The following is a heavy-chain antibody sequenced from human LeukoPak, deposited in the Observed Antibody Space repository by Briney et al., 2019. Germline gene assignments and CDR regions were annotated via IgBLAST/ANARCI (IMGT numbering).Heavy chain of an antibody. Sequence: PGRSLRLSCAASGFTFSSYAMHWVRQAPGKGLEWVAVISYDGSNKYYADSVKGRFTISRDNSKNTLYLQMNSLRAEDTAVYYCASSYGYWGQGTLVTVSS. CDR1: GFTFSSYA. D-gene: IGHD1-26*01. V-gene: IGHV3-30-3*01. J-gene: IGHJ4*02. CDR3: ASSYGY. CDR2: ISYDGSNK.